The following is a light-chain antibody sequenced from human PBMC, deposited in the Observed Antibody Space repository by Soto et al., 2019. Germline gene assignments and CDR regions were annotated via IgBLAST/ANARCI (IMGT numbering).Light chain of an antibody. CDR1: SSDVGAYNY. Sequence: QSALTQPASVSGSPGQSITISCTGTSSDVGAYNYVSWYQHHPGKAPKLMIYDVSNRPSGVSNRFSGSKSGNTASLTISGLQAEDEADYYCTSYASSSIPYVFGTGTKVT. CDR3: TSYASSSIPYV. V-gene: IGLV2-14*03. J-gene: IGLJ1*01. CDR2: DVS.